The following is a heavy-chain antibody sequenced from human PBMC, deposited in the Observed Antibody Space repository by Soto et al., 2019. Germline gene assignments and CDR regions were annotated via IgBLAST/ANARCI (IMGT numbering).Heavy chain of an antibody. V-gene: IGHV4-30-4*01. D-gene: IGHD6-13*01. CDR1: GGSISSGDYY. J-gene: IGHJ4*02. Sequence: QVQLQESGPGLVKPSQTLSLTCTVSGGSISSGDYYWSWIRQPPGKGLEWIGSIYYSGSTYYNPSLKCRVTISVDTSKNQSSLKLNSVTAADTAVYYCASRHSSPYFDYWGQGTLVTVSS. CDR2: IYYSGST. CDR3: ASRHSSPYFDY.